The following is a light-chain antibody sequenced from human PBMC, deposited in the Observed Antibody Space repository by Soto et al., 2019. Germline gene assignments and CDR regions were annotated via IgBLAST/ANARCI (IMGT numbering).Light chain of an antibody. CDR2: AAS. CDR1: QSISSY. V-gene: IGKV1-39*01. Sequence: DIQMTQSPSSLSASVGDRVTITCRASQSISSYLNWYQQKPGKAPKLLIYAASSLQSGVPSRFSGSGSGTDFTLTISSLQPEDFATYYCQQSYSTSITVGQVTRLEIK. J-gene: IGKJ5*01. CDR3: QQSYSTSIT.